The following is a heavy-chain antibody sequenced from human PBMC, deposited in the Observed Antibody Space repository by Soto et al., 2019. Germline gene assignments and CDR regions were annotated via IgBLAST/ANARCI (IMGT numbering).Heavy chain of an antibody. CDR1: GGAISSYY. J-gene: IGHJ4*02. V-gene: IGHV4-59*01. Sequence: PSETLSLTCTVSGGAISSYYWSWIRQPPGKGLEWIAYIYYSGSTNYNPSLKSRVTISVDTSKNQFSLKLSSVTAADTAVYYCAREVGATGFDYWGQGTLVTV. D-gene: IGHD1-26*01. CDR3: AREVGATGFDY. CDR2: IYYSGST.